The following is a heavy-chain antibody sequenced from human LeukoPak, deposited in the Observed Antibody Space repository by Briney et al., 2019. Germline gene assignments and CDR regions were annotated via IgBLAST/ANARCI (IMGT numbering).Heavy chain of an antibody. D-gene: IGHD3-3*01. CDR2: ISYDGSNK. CDR1: GFTFSSYA. V-gene: IGHV3-30-3*01. Sequence: GGSLRLSCAASGFTFSSYAMHWVRQAPGKGLEGVAVISYDGSNKYYADSVKGRFTISRDNSKNTLYLQMNSLRAEDTAVYYCARDPEYYDFWSGYYPPYYFDYWGQGTLVTVSS. CDR3: ARDPEYYDFWSGYYPPYYFDY. J-gene: IGHJ4*02.